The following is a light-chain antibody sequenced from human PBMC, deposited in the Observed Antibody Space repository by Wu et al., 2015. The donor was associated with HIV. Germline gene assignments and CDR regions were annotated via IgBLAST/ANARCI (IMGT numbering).Light chain of an antibody. J-gene: IGKJ2*01. Sequence: DIQMTQSPSTLSASVGERVTLTCRASQSINSRLAWYQQKPGKAPKLLIYQASSLESGVPPRFSGSGSGTEFTLTISSLQPDDFATYYCQKYGGSSMYIFGQGTKLEI. CDR3: QKYGGSSMYI. CDR1: QSINSR. CDR2: QAS. V-gene: IGKV1-5*03.